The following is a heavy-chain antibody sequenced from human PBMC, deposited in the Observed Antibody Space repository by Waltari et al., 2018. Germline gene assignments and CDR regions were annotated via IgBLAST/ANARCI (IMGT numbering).Heavy chain of an antibody. V-gene: IGHV1-8*02. D-gene: IGHD3-22*01. CDR3: ARDYDTSTLYVANAFDV. CDR1: GYTFINYD. Sequence: QVQLVQSGAEVKKPGASVRVSCKASGYTFINYDINWGRQAPGQGLEGMGWPNTKLAMGGDAQKFQGRVSMTSDASSRTAYMELSGLTPDDTAVYYCARDYDTSTLYVANAFDVWGQGTVVTVSS. CDR2: PNTKLAMG. J-gene: IGHJ3*01.